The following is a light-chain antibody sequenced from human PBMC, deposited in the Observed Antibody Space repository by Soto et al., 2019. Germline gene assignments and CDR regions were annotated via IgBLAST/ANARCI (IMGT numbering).Light chain of an antibody. V-gene: IGKV1-5*01. CDR2: HAS. Sequence: DIPMTPSPSTLPAYVGDRVTITFRASQSISKCLAWYQQKPVTAPKLLIYHASTLESGVPSRFSGSGSGTEFTLTISSLQPDDFATYYCQQYMSYSFGQGTKVDI. CDR1: QSISKC. J-gene: IGKJ1*01. CDR3: QQYMSYS.